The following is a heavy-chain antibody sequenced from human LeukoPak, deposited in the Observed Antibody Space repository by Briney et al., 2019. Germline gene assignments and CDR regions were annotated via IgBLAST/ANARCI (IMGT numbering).Heavy chain of an antibody. D-gene: IGHD2-2*02. Sequence: SGTLSLTCAVSGDSISSSNWWSWIRQPPGKGLEWIGYIYHSGSTYYNPSLKSRVTISVDTSKNQFSLKLSSVTAADTAVYYCARGSILGYCSSTSCYKGLRRHNWFDPWGQGTLVTVSS. CDR2: IYHSGST. J-gene: IGHJ5*02. CDR1: GDSISSSNW. CDR3: ARGSILGYCSSTSCYKGLRRHNWFDP. V-gene: IGHV4-28*03.